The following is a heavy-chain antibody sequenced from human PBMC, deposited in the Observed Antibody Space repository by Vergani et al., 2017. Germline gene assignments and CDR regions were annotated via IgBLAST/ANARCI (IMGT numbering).Heavy chain of an antibody. CDR3: ARGPPGSTSWYYYYYYYMDV. Sequence: QVQLVPSGAEVKTPGASVKVSCKASGYTFTSYDINWVRQATGQGLEWMGWMNPNSGNTGYAQKFQGRVTMTRNTSISTAYMDLSSLRSEDTAVYYCARGPPGSTSWYYYYYYYMDVWGKGTTVAVSS. CDR2: MNPNSGNT. D-gene: IGHD2-2*01. J-gene: IGHJ6*03. CDR1: GYTFTSYD. V-gene: IGHV1-8*01.